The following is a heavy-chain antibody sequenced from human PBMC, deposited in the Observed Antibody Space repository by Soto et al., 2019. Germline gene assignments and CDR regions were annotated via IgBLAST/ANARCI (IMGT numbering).Heavy chain of an antibody. J-gene: IGHJ6*02. CDR2: ISYDGSNK. D-gene: IGHD4-17*01. V-gene: IGHV3-30*18. CDR3: AKDLYGDLEYYYYYGMDV. CDR1: GFTFSSYG. Sequence: GGSLRLSCAASGFTFSSYGMHWVRQAPGKGLEWVAVISYDGSNKYYADSVKGRFTISRDNSKNTLYLQMNSLRAEDTAVYYCAKDLYGDLEYYYYYGMDVWGQGTTVTVSS.